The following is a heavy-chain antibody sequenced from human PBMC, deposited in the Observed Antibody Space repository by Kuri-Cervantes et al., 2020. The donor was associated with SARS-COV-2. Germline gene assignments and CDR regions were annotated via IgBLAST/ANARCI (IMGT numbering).Heavy chain of an antibody. V-gene: IGHV3-11*04. Sequence: GGSLRLSCAASGFIFNDYCMGWIRQAPGKGLEWVSYISSSGNNMYYADSVKGRFTISRDNAKNSLYLQMNSLRAEDTAVYYCARPRIAAAGTEAFDIWGQGTMVTVSS. CDR3: ARPRIAAAGTEAFDI. D-gene: IGHD6-13*01. CDR2: ISSSGNNM. J-gene: IGHJ3*02. CDR1: GFIFNDYC.